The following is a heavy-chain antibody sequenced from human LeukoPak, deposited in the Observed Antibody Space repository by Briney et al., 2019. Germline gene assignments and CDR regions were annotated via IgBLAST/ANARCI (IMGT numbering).Heavy chain of an antibody. CDR1: GFTFSSYS. Sequence: KSGGSLRLSCAASGFTFSSYSMNWVRQAPGKGLEWVSSISSSSSYIYYADSVKGRFTISRDNAKNSLYLQMNSLRAEDTAVYYCAREHYYDSSGYYSKAGFDYWGQGTLVTVSS. CDR3: AREHYYDSSGYYSKAGFDY. J-gene: IGHJ4*02. CDR2: ISSSSSYI. D-gene: IGHD3-22*01. V-gene: IGHV3-21*01.